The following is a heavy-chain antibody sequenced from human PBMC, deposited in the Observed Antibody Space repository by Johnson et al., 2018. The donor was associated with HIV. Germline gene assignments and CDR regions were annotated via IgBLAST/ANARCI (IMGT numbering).Heavy chain of an antibody. V-gene: IGHV3-30*04. CDR3: ASDWGARHAFDI. J-gene: IGHJ3*02. CDR1: GFRFSTYA. D-gene: IGHD7-27*01. Sequence: QEKLVESGGGVVQPGRSLRLSCAASGFRFSTYALHWVRQTPGKGLEWVALISDDGSNKYYADSVKGRFTISRDNSKNTLYLQMNSLRAEDTAVYYCASDWGARHAFDIWGQGTMVTVSS. CDR2: ISDDGSNK.